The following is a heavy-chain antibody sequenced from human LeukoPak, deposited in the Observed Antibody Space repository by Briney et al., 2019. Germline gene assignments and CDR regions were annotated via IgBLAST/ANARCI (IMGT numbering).Heavy chain of an antibody. CDR2: INPSGGST. V-gene: IGHV1-46*01. Sequence: ASVKVSCKASGYTFTGYYMHWVRQAPGQGLEWMGIINPSGGSTSYAQKFQGRVTMTRDTSTSTVYMELSSLRSEDTAVYYCARGNIVVVTAQPSDAFDIWGQGTMVTVSS. CDR1: GYTFTGYY. D-gene: IGHD2-21*02. CDR3: ARGNIVVVTAQPSDAFDI. J-gene: IGHJ3*02.